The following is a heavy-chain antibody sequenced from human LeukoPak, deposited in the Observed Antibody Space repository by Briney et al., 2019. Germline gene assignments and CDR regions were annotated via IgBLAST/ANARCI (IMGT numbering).Heavy chain of an antibody. D-gene: IGHD6-13*01. CDR1: GFTFSSYG. CDR3: AKGALYTEQQSQMDV. J-gene: IGHJ6*04. V-gene: IGHV3-30*02. Sequence: GGSLRLSCAASGFTFSSYGTHWVRQAPGKGLEWVAFIRYDGSNKYYADSVKGRFTISRDNSKNTLYLQMNSLRAEDTAVYYCAKGALYTEQQSQMDVWGKGTTVTVSS. CDR2: IRYDGSNK.